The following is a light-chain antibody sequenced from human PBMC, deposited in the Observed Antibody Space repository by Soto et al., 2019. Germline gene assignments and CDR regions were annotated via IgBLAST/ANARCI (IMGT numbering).Light chain of an antibody. CDR1: SNDIGGYNY. Sequence: QSALTQPASVSGSPGQSITISCTGTSNDIGGYNYVSWYQLHPGKAPKLMIYEVSDRPSGVSNRFSGSKSGNTASLTISGLQAEDAGDYYCRSYRSGDPLVFGGGTKVTVL. V-gene: IGLV2-14*01. CDR2: EVS. CDR3: RSYRSGDPLV. J-gene: IGLJ2*01.